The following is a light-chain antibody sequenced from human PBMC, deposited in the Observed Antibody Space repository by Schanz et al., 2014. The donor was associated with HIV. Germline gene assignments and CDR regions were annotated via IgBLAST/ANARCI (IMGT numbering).Light chain of an antibody. J-gene: IGLJ1*01. CDR1: SSDVGNYDL. Sequence: QLVLTQPASVSGSPGQSITISCTGTSSDVGNYDLVSWYQQHPGQVPKLMIYGVDKRPSGVSHRFSGAKSGNTASLTISGLQAEDEADYYCCSFAGADSLFVFGIGTKLTVL. CDR2: GVD. V-gene: IGLV2-23*02. CDR3: CSFAGADSLFV.